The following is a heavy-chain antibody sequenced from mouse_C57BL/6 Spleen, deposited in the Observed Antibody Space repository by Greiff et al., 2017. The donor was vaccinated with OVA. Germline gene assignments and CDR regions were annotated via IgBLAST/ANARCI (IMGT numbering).Heavy chain of an antibody. D-gene: IGHD2-1*01. CDR3: ARGDYGNYEGAY. CDR2: IYTGDGDT. CDR1: GYAFSSSW. Sequence: QVQLQQSGPELVKPGASVKISCKASGYAFSSSWMNWVKQRHGKGLEWIGRIYTGDGDTNYNGKFKGKATLTADNSSSTAYMQLSSLTSEDSAVYFCARGDYGNYEGAYWGQGTTLTVSS. J-gene: IGHJ2*01. V-gene: IGHV1-82*01.